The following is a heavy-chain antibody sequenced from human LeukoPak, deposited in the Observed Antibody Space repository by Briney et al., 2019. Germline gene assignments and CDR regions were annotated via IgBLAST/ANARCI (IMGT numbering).Heavy chain of an antibody. CDR1: GYTFTTYG. J-gene: IGHJ4*02. Sequence: ASVKVSCKTSGYTFTTYGISWVRQAPGQGLEWMGIINPTGGSTSYAQKFQGRVTMTRDTSTSTVYMEVSSLRSGDTAIYFCARNFNGAADYWGQGTLVTVSS. CDR2: INPTGGST. V-gene: IGHV1-46*01. D-gene: IGHD6-13*01. CDR3: ARNFNGAADY.